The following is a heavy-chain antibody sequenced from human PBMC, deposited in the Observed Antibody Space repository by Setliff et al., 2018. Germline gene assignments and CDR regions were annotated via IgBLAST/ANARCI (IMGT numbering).Heavy chain of an antibody. D-gene: IGHD3-22*01. Sequence: ASVKVSCKASGYTFTSYYMHWVRQAPGQGLEWMGIINPSGGSTSYAQKFQGRVTMTRDTSTSTVYMELSSLRSEDTAVYYCARDPNYYDSSGQLLGDAFDIWGQVTMVTVSS. CDR3: ARDPNYYDSSGQLLGDAFDI. CDR2: INPSGGST. J-gene: IGHJ3*02. V-gene: IGHV1-46*01. CDR1: GYTFTSYY.